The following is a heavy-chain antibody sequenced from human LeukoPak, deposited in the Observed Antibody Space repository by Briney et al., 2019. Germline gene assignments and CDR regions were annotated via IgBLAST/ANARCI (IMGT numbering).Heavy chain of an antibody. V-gene: IGHV3-69-1*01. CDR3: ARSHRHWDY. Sequence: GGSLRLSCAASGFTFNNFAMSWVRQAPGKGLEWVSQISISGTYYADSVKGRFTISRDNAKNSLYLQMNSLRAEDTAVYYCARSHRHWDYWGQGTLVTVSS. D-gene: IGHD1-14*01. CDR2: ISISGT. J-gene: IGHJ4*02. CDR1: GFTFNNFA.